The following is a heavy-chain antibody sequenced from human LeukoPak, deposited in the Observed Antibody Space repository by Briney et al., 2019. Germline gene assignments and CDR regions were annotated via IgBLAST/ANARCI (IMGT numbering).Heavy chain of an antibody. D-gene: IGHD6-13*01. CDR3: ARDMSIAAAADY. V-gene: IGHV3-74*01. Sequence: PGGSLRLSCAASGFTFSSYWMHWVRQAPGKGLVWVSRINSDGSSTSYADSVKGRFTISRDNAKNSLYLQMNSLRAEDTAVYYCARDMSIAAAADYWGQGTLVTVSS. CDR2: INSDGSST. J-gene: IGHJ4*02. CDR1: GFTFSSYW.